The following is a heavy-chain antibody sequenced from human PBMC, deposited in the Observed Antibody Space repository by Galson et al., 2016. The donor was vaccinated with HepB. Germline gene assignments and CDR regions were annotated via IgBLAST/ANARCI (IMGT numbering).Heavy chain of an antibody. CDR3: ARGTNCSGGRCFWFDP. CDR2: IYYNGST. V-gene: IGHV4-31*03. Sequence: TLSLTCTVSGGSISSGGYYWTWIRQHPAKGLEWIGYIYYNGSTYYNSSLKTRIPISVDTSKHQFSLMLSPVTAADTTVYYCARGTNCSGGRCFWFDPWGQGTLVTVSA. D-gene: IGHD2-15*01. J-gene: IGHJ5*02. CDR1: GGSISSGGYY.